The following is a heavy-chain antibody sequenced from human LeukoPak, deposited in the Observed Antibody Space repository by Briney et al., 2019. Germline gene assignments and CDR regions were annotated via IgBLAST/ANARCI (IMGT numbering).Heavy chain of an antibody. CDR3: AKEGY. V-gene: IGHV3-7*01. Sequence: GGSLRLSCAASEFSFSVNWMSWVRQAPGKGPEWVASIKKDESEKYYVDSVSGRFTISRDNAKNSLYLQMNSLRVEDTAVYYCAKEGYWGRGTLVTVSS. CDR1: EFSFSVNW. CDR2: IKKDESEK. J-gene: IGHJ4*02.